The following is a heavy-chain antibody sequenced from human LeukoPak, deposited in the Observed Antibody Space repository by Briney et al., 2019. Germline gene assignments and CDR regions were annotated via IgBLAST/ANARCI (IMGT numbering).Heavy chain of an antibody. Sequence: SVKVSCKASGGTFSSYAISWVRQAPGQGLEWMGRIIPIFGTANYAQKFQGRVTITADKSTSTAYMELSSLRSEDTAVYYCAYSGSYWAPPYCGHGTLVTVSS. J-gene: IGHJ4*01. CDR3: AYSGSYWAPPY. CDR2: IIPIFGTA. D-gene: IGHD1-26*01. V-gene: IGHV1-69*06. CDR1: GGTFSSYA.